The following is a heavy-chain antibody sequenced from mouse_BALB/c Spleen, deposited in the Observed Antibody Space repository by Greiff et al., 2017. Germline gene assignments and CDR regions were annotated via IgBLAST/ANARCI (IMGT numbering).Heavy chain of an antibody. V-gene: IGHV3-2*02. J-gene: IGHJ2*01. CDR1: GYSITSDYA. CDR2: ISYSGST. Sequence: EVKLQESGPGLVKPSQSLSLTCTVTGYSITSDYAWNWIRQFPGNKLEWMGYISYSGSTSYNPSLKSRISITRDTSKNQFFLQLNSVTTEDTATYYCAREGVGGTYFDYWGQGTTLTVSS. D-gene: IGHD1-1*02. CDR3: AREGVGGTYFDY.